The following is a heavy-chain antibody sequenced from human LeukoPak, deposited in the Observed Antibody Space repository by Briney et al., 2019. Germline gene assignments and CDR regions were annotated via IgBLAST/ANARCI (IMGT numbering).Heavy chain of an antibody. CDR3: ARHFWSSGYFSMDV. Sequence: SETLSLTRTVSGGSISSYYWSWIRQPPGKGLEWIGYIYYSGSTNYNPSLKSRVTISVDTSKNQFSLKLSSVTAADTAVYYCARHFWSSGYFSMDVWGKGTTVTVSS. D-gene: IGHD3-3*01. CDR2: IYYSGST. J-gene: IGHJ6*03. CDR1: GGSISSYY. V-gene: IGHV4-59*08.